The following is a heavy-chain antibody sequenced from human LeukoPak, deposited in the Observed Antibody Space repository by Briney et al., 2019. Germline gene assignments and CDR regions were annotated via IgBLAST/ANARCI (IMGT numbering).Heavy chain of an antibody. Sequence: PGGSLGLSCAASGITVSKYWMSWVRQAPGKGLEWVAYINQDGVEMYYVDSVKGRFTISRDNAKSSLYLQMNSLRAEDTAVYFCARALVGDGSSIYWGQGTLVTVSS. CDR2: INQDGVEM. CDR1: GITVSKYW. D-gene: IGHD2-15*01. V-gene: IGHV3-7*05. J-gene: IGHJ4*02. CDR3: ARALVGDGSSIY.